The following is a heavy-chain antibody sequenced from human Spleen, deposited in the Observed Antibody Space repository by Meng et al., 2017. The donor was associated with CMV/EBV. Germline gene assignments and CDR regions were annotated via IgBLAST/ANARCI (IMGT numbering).Heavy chain of an antibody. D-gene: IGHD1-20*01. V-gene: IGHV4-39*07. CDR3: ASLGYNWNYVDV. Sequence: GSLRLSCTVSGGSISSSNYYWGWIRQPPGKGLEWIGSFYYSGSTYYNPSLKSRVTISVDTSKNQFSLKLSSVTAADTAVYYCASLGYNWNYVDVWGQGTTVTVSS. J-gene: IGHJ6*03. CDR1: GGSISSSNYY. CDR2: FYYSGST.